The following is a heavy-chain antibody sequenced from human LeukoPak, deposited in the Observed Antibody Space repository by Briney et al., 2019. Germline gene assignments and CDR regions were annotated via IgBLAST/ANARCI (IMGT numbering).Heavy chain of an antibody. D-gene: IGHD1-26*01. CDR2: LNPSGGST. Sequence: ASVKVSCKASGYSFSNFYMNWVRQAPGQGLEWMGILNPSGGSTRYAQKFQGRVTMTRDTSTSTVYMELSSLRSEDTAVYYCATGSISGAYYFDYRGQGALVTVSS. CDR3: ATGSISGAYYFDY. CDR1: GYSFSNFY. V-gene: IGHV1-46*01. J-gene: IGHJ4*02.